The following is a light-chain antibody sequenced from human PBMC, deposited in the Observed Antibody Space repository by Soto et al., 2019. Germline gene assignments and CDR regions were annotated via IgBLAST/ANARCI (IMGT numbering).Light chain of an antibody. CDR1: QSVSNY. Sequence: ENVLTQSPATLSLSPGERATLSCRASQSVSNYLGWYQQKPGQAPRLLIYDTTNRTTCIPASFSGSGSGTDFTLTISGLELEDFAVYYCQQRGSWPQYTFGGGTKVEIK. V-gene: IGKV3-11*01. CDR3: QQRGSWPQYT. CDR2: DTT. J-gene: IGKJ4*01.